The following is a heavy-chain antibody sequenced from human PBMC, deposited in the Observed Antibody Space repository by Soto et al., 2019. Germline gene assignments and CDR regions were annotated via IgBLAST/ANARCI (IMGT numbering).Heavy chain of an antibody. J-gene: IGHJ4*02. CDR1: GFTFSSSG. CDR2: TSFDGSSG. V-gene: IGHV3-30*18. D-gene: IGHD6-19*01. CDR3: AKSPPAVAGYFDY. Sequence: QVQLVESGGGVVQPGRSLRLSCAASGFTFSSSGMHWVRQAPGKGLEWVAVTSFDGSSGYYVDSVRGRFTISRDNSNNTLYLQTNSLRAEDTAVYYCAKSPPAVAGYFDYWGQGTLVTVSS.